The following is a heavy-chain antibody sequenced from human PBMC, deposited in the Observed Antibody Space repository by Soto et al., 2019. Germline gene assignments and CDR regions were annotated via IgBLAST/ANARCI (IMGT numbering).Heavy chain of an antibody. Sequence: GGSLRLSCAASGFTFTRYSMNWVRQAPGKGLEWVSSISSTTNYIYYADSMKGRFTVSRDNAKNSVYLEMNSLSPEDTALYYGARESEDLTSNFDYWGQGTLVTVSS. CDR2: ISSTTNYI. V-gene: IGHV3-21*01. J-gene: IGHJ4*02. CDR3: ARESEDLTSNFDY. CDR1: GFTFTRYS.